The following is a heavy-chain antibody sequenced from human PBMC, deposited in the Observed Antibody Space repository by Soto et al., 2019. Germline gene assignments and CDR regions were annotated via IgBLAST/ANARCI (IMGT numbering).Heavy chain of an antibody. CDR3: ARDLTQNYYDSSGYYDH. CDR2: IYYSGST. V-gene: IGHV4-31*02. Sequence: PSETLSLTCTVSGGSISSGGYYWSWIRQHPGKGLEWIGYIYYSGSTYYNPSLKSRVTISVDTSKNQFSLKLSSVTAADTAVYYCARDLTQNYYDSSGYYDHWGQGTLVTVSS. CDR1: GGSISSGGYY. D-gene: IGHD3-22*01. J-gene: IGHJ5*02.